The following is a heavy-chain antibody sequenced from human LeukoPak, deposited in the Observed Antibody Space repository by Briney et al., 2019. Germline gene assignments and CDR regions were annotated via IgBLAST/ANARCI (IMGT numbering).Heavy chain of an antibody. Sequence: GESLQISCKGSGYSFSNYWIVWVRQMPGKGLERMGIIYPGDSDTRYSPSFQGQVTISADTSINTAYLQWSGLKASDTAMYYCARHRIQGATNSHFDYWGQGTLVTVSS. J-gene: IGHJ4*02. CDR3: ARHRIQGATNSHFDY. D-gene: IGHD1-26*01. V-gene: IGHV5-51*01. CDR2: IYPGDSDT. CDR1: GYSFSNYW.